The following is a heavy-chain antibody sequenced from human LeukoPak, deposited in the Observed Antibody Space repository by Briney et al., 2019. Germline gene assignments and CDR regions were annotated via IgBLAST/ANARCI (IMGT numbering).Heavy chain of an antibody. V-gene: IGHV4-59*01. Sequence: SETLSLTCTVSGGSISSYYWSWVRQPPGKGLEWIGYIYYSGSTNYNPSLKSRGTISVDTSKNQFSLKLSSVTAADTAVYYCARGPYYYDSSGYFPGDYWGQGTLVTVSS. CDR2: IYYSGST. CDR3: ARGPYYYDSSGYFPGDY. CDR1: GGSISSYY. D-gene: IGHD3-22*01. J-gene: IGHJ4*02.